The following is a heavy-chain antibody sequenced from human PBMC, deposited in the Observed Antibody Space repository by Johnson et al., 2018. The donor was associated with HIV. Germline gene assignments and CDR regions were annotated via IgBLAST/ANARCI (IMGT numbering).Heavy chain of an antibody. J-gene: IGHJ3*02. CDR3: AKDSGMIEVVTNAFDI. Sequence: VQLMESGGGEVRPGGSLRLACAASGFTFTTYGMHWVRQAPGKGLEWVSLIWYDGTSKYYADSVKGRFTISRDNSKNTLYLQMNSLRGEDTAVYYCAKDSGMIEVVTNAFDIWGQGTMVTVSS. CDR2: IWYDGTSK. V-gene: IGHV3-33*06. CDR1: GFTFTTYG. D-gene: IGHD3-22*01.